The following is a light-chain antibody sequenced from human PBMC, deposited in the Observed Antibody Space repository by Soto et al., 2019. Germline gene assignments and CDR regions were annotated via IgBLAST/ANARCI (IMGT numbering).Light chain of an antibody. J-gene: IGKJ4*01. CDR1: QDISNF. CDR2: AVF. Sequence: DIQLTQSPSFLSASVGDILTITFLASQDISNFLAWFQQKPGRAPKLLIYAVFTLQSGVPSRFSGSGSGAEFTLTISSLQPEDFATYYCQQLDSYPLTFGGGTKVDIK. V-gene: IGKV1-9*01. CDR3: QQLDSYPLT.